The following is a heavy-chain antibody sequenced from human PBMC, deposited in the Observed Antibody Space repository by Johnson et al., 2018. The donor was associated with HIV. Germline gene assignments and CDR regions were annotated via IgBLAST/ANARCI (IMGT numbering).Heavy chain of an antibody. CDR1: GFTFSSYG. Sequence: QVQLVESGGGVVQPGGSLRLSCAASGFTFSSYGMHWVRQAPGQGLEWVAFIRYDGSNKYYAASVKGRFTISRDNSKNTLYLQMNSLRAEDTAVYYCAKDAYDYGDYGAFDIWGQGTMVTVSS. J-gene: IGHJ3*02. CDR3: AKDAYDYGDYGAFDI. CDR2: IRYDGSNK. V-gene: IGHV3-30*02. D-gene: IGHD4-17*01.